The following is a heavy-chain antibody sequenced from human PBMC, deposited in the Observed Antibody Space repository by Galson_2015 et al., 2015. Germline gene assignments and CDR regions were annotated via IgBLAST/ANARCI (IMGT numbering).Heavy chain of an antibody. V-gene: IGHV3-33*01. CDR1: GFTFSSYG. CDR3: AREDQVITMIVAAAGIDY. Sequence: SLRLSCAASGFTFSSYGMHWVRQAPGKGLEWVAVIWYDGRNKYYADSVKGRFTISRDNSKNTLYLQMNSLRAEDTAVYYCAREDQVITMIVAAAGIDYWGQGTLVTVSS. J-gene: IGHJ4*02. D-gene: IGHD3-22*01. CDR2: IWYDGRNK.